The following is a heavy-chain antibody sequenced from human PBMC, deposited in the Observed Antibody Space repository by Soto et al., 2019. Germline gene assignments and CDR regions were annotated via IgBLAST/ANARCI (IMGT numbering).Heavy chain of an antibody. CDR2: IIPILGIA. V-gene: IGHV1-69*02. CDR3: ARLVDTADFDY. CDR1: GGTFSSYT. D-gene: IGHD5-18*01. J-gene: IGHJ4*02. Sequence: QVQLVQSGAEVKKPGSSVKVSCKASGGTFSSYTISWVRQAPGQGLEWMGRIIPILGIANYAQKFQGRVTITADKSTSTAYMELCSLRSEDTAVSYCARLVDTADFDYWGQGTLVTVSS.